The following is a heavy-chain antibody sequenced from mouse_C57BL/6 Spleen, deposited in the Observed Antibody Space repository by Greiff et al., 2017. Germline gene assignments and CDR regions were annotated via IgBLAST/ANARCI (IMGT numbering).Heavy chain of an antibody. Sequence: EVHLVESGGGLVKPGGSLKLSCAASGFTFSSYAMSWVRQTPEKRLEWVATISDGGSYTYYPDNVKGRFTISRDNAKNNLYLQMSHLKAEDTAMYYCARGDGRFAYWGQGTLVTVSA. CDR2: ISDGGSYT. J-gene: IGHJ3*01. CDR3: ARGDGRFAY. V-gene: IGHV5-4*01. D-gene: IGHD2-3*01. CDR1: GFTFSSYA.